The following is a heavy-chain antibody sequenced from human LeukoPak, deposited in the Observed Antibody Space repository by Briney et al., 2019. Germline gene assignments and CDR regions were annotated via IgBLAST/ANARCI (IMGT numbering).Heavy chain of an antibody. CDR1: GFTFSSYA. CDR2: ISGSGGTT. D-gene: IGHD3-9*01. Sequence: GGSLRLSCAASGFTFSSYAMSWVRQAPGKGLEWVSGISGSGGTTYYADSVKGRFTISRDNSKNTLYLQMNSLRAEDTAVYYCAKAPLRYFDPNNWFDPWGQGTLVTVSS. J-gene: IGHJ5*02. V-gene: IGHV3-23*01. CDR3: AKAPLRYFDPNNWFDP.